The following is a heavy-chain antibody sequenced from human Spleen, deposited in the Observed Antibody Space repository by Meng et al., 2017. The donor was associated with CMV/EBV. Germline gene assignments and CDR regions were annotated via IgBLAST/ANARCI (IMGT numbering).Heavy chain of an antibody. Sequence: SETLSLTCTVSGGSMNSYYWNWIRQSPGRGLEWIGYSNHSGVSKYNPSLKSRVIISVDTSKNHFSLKLNSVTTADTAVYFCARVRVSRRAGGGGSLIDAILDKVATQGYHFDYWGQGMLVTVSS. CDR2: SNHSGVS. V-gene: IGHV4-59*12. CDR1: GGSMNSYY. J-gene: IGHJ4*02. CDR3: ARVRVSRRAGGGGSLIDAILDKVATQGYHFDY. D-gene: IGHD5-12*01.